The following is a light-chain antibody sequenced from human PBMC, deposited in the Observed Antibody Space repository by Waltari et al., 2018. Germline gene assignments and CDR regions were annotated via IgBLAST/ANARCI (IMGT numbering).Light chain of an antibody. CDR1: SSDVGGYNS. CDR2: DVS. CDR3: SSYTSSSTPV. J-gene: IGLJ2*01. V-gene: IGLV2-14*01. Sequence: QSALTQPASVSGSPGQSITIPCTGTSSDVGGYNSVSWYQQHPGKAPKLMIYDVSKRPSGVSNRFSGSKSGNTASLTISGLQAEDEADYYCSSYTSSSTPVFGGGTKLTVL.